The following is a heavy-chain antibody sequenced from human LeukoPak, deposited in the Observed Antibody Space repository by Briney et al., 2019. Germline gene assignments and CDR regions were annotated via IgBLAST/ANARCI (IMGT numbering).Heavy chain of an antibody. J-gene: IGHJ4*02. CDR3: ARGIQWLRRGGFDY. V-gene: IGHV4-34*01. CDR1: GGSFSGYY. CDR2: INHNGST. Sequence: PSETLSLTCAVYGGSFSGYYWSWIRQPPGEGLEWLGEINHNGSTNYNPSLKSRITISVDTTKNQFSLKLSSVAAADTAVYYWARGIQWLRRGGFDYWGQGTLVTVSS. D-gene: IGHD5-12*01.